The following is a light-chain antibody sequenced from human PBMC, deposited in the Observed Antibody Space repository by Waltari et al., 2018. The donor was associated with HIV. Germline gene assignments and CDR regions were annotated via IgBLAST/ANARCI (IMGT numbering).Light chain of an antibody. J-gene: IGLJ3*02. CDR3: SAWDDTLHVV. Sequence: QSVLTQPPSVSGLPGQKVTISCSGSNSDIGVNTVNWYQQFPGRAPKLVAYRSHQRPSGVPARFSGSKSCTSASLAINGVQAEDEATYFCSAWDDTLHVVFGGGTKLTVL. V-gene: IGLV1-44*01. CDR1: NSDIGVNT. CDR2: RSH.